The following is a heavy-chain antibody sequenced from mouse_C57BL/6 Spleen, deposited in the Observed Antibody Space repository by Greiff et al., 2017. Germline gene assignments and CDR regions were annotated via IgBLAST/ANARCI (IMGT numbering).Heavy chain of an antibody. CDR2: ISYDGSN. CDR3: ASGGPYDYDAMDY. D-gene: IGHD6-5*01. J-gene: IGHJ4*01. CDR1: GYSITSGYY. V-gene: IGHV3-6*01. Sequence: EVKLQESGPSLVKPSQSLSLTCSVTGYSITSGYYWNWIRQFPGNKLEWMGYISYDGSNNYNPSLKNRISITRDTSKNQFFLKVNSVTTEDTATYYCASGGPYDYDAMDYWGQGTSVTVSS.